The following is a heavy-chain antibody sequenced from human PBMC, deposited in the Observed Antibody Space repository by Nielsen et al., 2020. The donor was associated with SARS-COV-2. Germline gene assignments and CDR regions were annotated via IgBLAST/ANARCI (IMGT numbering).Heavy chain of an antibody. Sequence: SETLSLTCSVSGYSISRGYYWGWIRPAPAKGLEWNGNMFHNGRTYYNPSLKSRVTMSVDTSQNQFSLKMTSVTAADTAVYYCVRDTPFDTSFNYVQFWGQGTPVTVSS. CDR3: VRDTPFDTSFNYVQF. D-gene: IGHD3-16*01. CDR2: MFHNGRT. CDR1: GYSISRGYY. V-gene: IGHV4-38-2*02. J-gene: IGHJ4*01.